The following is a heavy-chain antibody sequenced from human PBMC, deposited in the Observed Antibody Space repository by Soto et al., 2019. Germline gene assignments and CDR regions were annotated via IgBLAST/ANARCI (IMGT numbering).Heavy chain of an antibody. Sequence: SETHPLSYTVSGGSISSGDYCWSWIRQPPGKGLEWIGYIYYSGSTYYNPSLKSRVTISVDTSKNQFSLKLSSVTAADTAVYYCARVRHINAFDIWGQGTMVTVSS. D-gene: IGHD1-20*01. V-gene: IGHV4-30-4*01. CDR2: IYYSGST. J-gene: IGHJ3*02. CDR1: GGSISSGDYC. CDR3: ARVRHINAFDI.